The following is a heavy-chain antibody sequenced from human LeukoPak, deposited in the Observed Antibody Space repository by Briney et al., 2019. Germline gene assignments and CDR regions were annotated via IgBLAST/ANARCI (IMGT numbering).Heavy chain of an antibody. CDR3: ARDSGGAPATPTRIFDY. V-gene: IGHV1-46*01. CDR1: GYTFTSYY. Sequence: GASVKVSCKASGYTFTSYYMHWVRQAPGQGLEWMGIINPSGGSTSYAQKFQGRVTMTRDTSTSTVYMELSSLRSEDTAVYYCARDSGGAPATPTRIFDYWGQGTQVTVSS. D-gene: IGHD2-15*01. CDR2: INPSGGST. J-gene: IGHJ4*02.